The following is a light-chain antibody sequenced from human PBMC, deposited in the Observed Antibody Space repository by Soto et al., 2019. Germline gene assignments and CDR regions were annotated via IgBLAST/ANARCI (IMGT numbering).Light chain of an antibody. Sequence: QSVLTQPASVPGSPGQSITISCSGSSSEVGGYNAVSWYQQHPGKAPKLVIYDVSDRPSGISSRFSASKSGNTASLTISGLQAEDEADYYCSSYATGGSYVFGTGTKVTVL. CDR2: DVS. J-gene: IGLJ1*01. CDR1: SSEVGGYNA. V-gene: IGLV2-14*03. CDR3: SSYATGGSYV.